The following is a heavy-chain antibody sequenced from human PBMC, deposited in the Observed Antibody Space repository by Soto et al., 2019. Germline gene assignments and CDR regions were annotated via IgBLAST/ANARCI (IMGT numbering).Heavy chain of an antibody. V-gene: IGHV3-11*01. CDR1: GFTFSDYY. CDR2: ISSSGSTI. CDR3: ASDTARGYSGYAAPNCERNDAFDI. Sequence: GGSLRLSCAASGFTFSDYYMSWTRQAPGKGLEWVSYISSSGSTIYYADAVKGRFTISRDNPKNSLYLQMNSLRAEDTAVYYCASDTARGYSGYAAPNCERNDAFDIWGQGTMVTVSS. D-gene: IGHD5-12*01. J-gene: IGHJ3*02.